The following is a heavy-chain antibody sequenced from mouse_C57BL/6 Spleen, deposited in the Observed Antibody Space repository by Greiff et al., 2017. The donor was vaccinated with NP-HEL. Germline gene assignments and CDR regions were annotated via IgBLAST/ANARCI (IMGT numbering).Heavy chain of an antibody. CDR2: INPNNGGT. CDR3: ARSEHYYFDY. CDR1: GYTFTDYY. V-gene: IGHV1-26*01. J-gene: IGHJ2*01. Sequence: VQLQQSGPELVKPGASVKISCKASGYTFTDYYMNWVKQSHGKSLEWIGDINPNNGGTSYNQKFKGKVTLTVDKSSSTAYMELRSLTSEDSAVYYCARSEHYYFDYWGQGTTLTVSS.